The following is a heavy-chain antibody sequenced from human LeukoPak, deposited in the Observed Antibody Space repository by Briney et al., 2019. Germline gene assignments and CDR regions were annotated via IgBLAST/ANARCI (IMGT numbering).Heavy chain of an antibody. D-gene: IGHD3-16*01. CDR2: ISGSGGDA. Sequence: GGSLRLSCAASGFTFNFYWMSWVRQAPVKGLEWVSTISGSGGDAYYADSVKGRFTISRDNSKSTLYLQMNSLRAEDTAVYSCAKDIRGDTGLGSMDVWGKGTTVTVSS. CDR3: AKDIRGDTGLGSMDV. CDR1: GFTFNFYW. J-gene: IGHJ6*03. V-gene: IGHV3-23*01.